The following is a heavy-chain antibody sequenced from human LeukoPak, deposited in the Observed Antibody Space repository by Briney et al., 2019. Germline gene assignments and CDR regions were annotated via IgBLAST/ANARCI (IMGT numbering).Heavy chain of an antibody. Sequence: PSQTLSLTCTVSGGSISSGSYYWRWIRQPAGKGLEWIGRIYTSGSTNYNPSLKSRVTISVDTSKNQLSLKLSSVTAAGPAVYSWARSWGSGRDGGSDYWGQGTLVTVSS. D-gene: IGHD6-19*01. J-gene: IGHJ4*02. CDR1: GGSISSGSYY. CDR3: ARSWGSGRDGGSDY. V-gene: IGHV4-61*02. CDR2: IYTSGST.